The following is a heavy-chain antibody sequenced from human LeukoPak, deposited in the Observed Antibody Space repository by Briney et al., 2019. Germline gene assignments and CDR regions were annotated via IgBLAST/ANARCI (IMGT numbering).Heavy chain of an antibody. D-gene: IGHD6-19*01. CDR2: VSAYNGNT. V-gene: IGHV1-18*01. J-gene: IGHJ6*03. CDR1: GYTFTSYG. CDR3: ARGYSSGWALGYYYMDV. Sequence: ASVKVSCKASGYTFTSYGTSWVRQAPGQGLEWMGWVSAYNGNTNYAQKLQGRVTMTTDTSTSTAYMELRSLRSDDTAVYYCARGYSSGWALGYYYMDVWGKGTTVTISS.